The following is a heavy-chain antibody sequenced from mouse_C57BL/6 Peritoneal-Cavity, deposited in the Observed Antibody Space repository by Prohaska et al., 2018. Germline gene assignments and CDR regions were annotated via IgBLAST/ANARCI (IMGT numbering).Heavy chain of an antibody. V-gene: IGHV1-4*01. Sequence: MSCKSSGYTFTRYTMHLVKQRPGKGLEWIGYINHSSGYTKYNQKFKDKATLTADKSSSTAYMQLSSLTSEDSAVYYCARSDITTVVADYWGQGTTLTVSS. J-gene: IGHJ2*01. CDR3: ARSDITTVVADY. D-gene: IGHD1-1*01. CDR1: GYTFTRYT. CDR2: INHSSGYT.